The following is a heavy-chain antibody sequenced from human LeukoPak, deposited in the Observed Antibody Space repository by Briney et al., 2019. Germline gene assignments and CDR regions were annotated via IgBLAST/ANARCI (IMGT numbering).Heavy chain of an antibody. D-gene: IGHD3-10*01. CDR1: GFTFSSYA. V-gene: IGHV3-23*01. CDR3: AKDHHHYGSGTNFDY. J-gene: IGHJ4*02. CDR2: ISGSGGST. Sequence: QPGGSLRLSCAVSGFTFSSYAMSWVRQAPGKGLEWVSAISGSGGSTYYADSVKGRFTISRDNSKNTLYLQMNSLRAEDTAVYYCAKDHHHYGSGTNFDYWGQGTLVTVSS.